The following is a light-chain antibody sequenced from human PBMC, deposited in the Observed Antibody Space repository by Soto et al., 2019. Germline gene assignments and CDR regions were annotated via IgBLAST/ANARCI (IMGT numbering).Light chain of an antibody. J-gene: IGLJ1*01. CDR2: SNN. CDR3: AAWEDSLNGYV. Sequence: QSVLTQPPSASGTPGQRVTISCSGSSSNIGSNTVNWYQQLPGTAPKLLLYSNNQRPSGVPDRFSGSKSGTSASLAISGLQSEDEADYYCAAWEDSLNGYVFGTGTKVTVL. CDR1: SSNIGSNT. V-gene: IGLV1-44*01.